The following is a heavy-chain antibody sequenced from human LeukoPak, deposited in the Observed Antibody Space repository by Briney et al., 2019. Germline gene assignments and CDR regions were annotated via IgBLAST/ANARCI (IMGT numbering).Heavy chain of an antibody. CDR1: GFTFGDYA. J-gene: IGHJ3*02. CDR2: IRSKAYGGTT. D-gene: IGHD2-21*02. V-gene: IGHV3-49*04. CDR3: TSYAIVVVTASPRDAFDI. Sequence: GGSLRLSCTASGFTFGDYAMSWVRQAPGKGLEWVGFIRSKAYGGTTEYAASVKGRFTISRDDSKSIAYLQMNSLKTEDTAVYYCTSYAIVVVTASPRDAFDIWGQGTMVTVSS.